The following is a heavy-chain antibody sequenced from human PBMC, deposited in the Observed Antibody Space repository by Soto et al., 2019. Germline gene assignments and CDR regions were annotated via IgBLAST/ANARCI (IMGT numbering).Heavy chain of an antibody. V-gene: IGHV1-69*13. J-gene: IGHJ6*02. D-gene: IGHD5-12*01. CDR1: GGTFSTYA. CDR3: ARGLVATIVYYYYGMVV. Sequence: SVKVSCKASGGTFSTYAISWVRQAPGQGLEWMGGIIPIFGTTNYAQKFQGRVTITADESTSTAYMELSSLRSEDTAVYYCARGLVATIVYYYYGMVVWGQGTTVTVSS. CDR2: IIPIFGTT.